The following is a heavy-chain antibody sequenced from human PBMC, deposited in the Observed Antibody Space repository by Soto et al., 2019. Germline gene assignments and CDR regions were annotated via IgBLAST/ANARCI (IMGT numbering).Heavy chain of an antibody. J-gene: IGHJ4*02. CDR1: GGTFNKNA. D-gene: IGHD3-22*01. Sequence: SVKVSCKAAGGTFNKNAIDWVRQVPGQGLEWMGGIVPLFGKANYAQKFQGRVTITADEATNTAYMELRSLRSEDTAIYYCARQFDYETSGYYYAYWGQGTRVTVSS. V-gene: IGHV1-69*13. CDR2: IVPLFGKA. CDR3: ARQFDYETSGYYYAY.